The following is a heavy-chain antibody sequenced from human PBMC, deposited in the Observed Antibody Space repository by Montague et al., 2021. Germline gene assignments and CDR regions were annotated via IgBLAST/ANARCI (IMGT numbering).Heavy chain of an antibody. CDR1: GFTFSNYG. D-gene: IGHD3-22*01. V-gene: IGHV3-23*01. CDR2: ITGSGATT. CDR3: ARGRGVSSGIGQLDP. Sequence: SLRLSCAASGFTFSNYGMSWVRQAPGKGLEWVSRITGSGATTYYADSVKGRFTISRDNSESTLYLQMNNLRAEDTALYYCARGRGVSSGIGQLDPWGQGTLVTVSS. J-gene: IGHJ5*02.